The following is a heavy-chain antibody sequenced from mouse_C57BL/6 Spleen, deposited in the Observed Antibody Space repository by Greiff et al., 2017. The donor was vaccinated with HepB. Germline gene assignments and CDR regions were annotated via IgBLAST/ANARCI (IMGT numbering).Heavy chain of an antibody. CDR3: AREELGRYFDV. CDR1: GYTFTSYW. J-gene: IGHJ1*03. CDR2: IDPSDSYT. D-gene: IGHD4-1*01. V-gene: IGHV1-69*01. Sequence: QVQLQQPGAELVMPGASVKLSCKASGYTFTSYWMHWVKQRPGQGLEWIGEIDPSDSYTNYNQKFKGKSTLTVDKSSSTAYMQLSSLTSEDSAVYDCAREELGRYFDVWGTGTTVTVSS.